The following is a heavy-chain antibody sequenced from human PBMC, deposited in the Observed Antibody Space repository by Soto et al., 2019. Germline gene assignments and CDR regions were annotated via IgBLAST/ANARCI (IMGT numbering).Heavy chain of an antibody. V-gene: IGHV1-69*14. CDR3: VILGLDVDS. D-gene: IGHD3-16*01. Sequence: QVQLVQSGAEVQKPGSAVNVSCKASGDTPSTYAISWVRQAPGQGLEWMGGIIPILGTPNYAQRFQGKITISADTSTRTTYMALNSVTSDDTAMFYCVILGLDVDSRGQGTLVIVSS. J-gene: IGHJ4*02. CDR1: GDTPSTYA. CDR2: IIPILGTP.